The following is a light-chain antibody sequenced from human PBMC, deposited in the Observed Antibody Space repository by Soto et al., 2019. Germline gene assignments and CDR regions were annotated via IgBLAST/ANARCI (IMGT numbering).Light chain of an antibody. J-gene: IGKJ4*01. CDR2: DAS. CDR1: RSISSY. CDR3: QQRSTT. V-gene: IGKV3-11*01. Sequence: EIVLTQSPATLSLSPGERVTLSCRASRSISSYFAWYQQKPGQAPRLLIYDASIRATGIPARFSGSGSGTDFTLTISSLEPEDFAVYYCQQRSTTFGGGTKVDIK.